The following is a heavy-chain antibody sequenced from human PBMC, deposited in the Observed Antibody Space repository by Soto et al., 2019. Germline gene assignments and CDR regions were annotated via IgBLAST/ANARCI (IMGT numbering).Heavy chain of an antibody. CDR3: AKETFIAVAGKGDS. CDR1: GFTFSSYA. V-gene: IGHV3-23*01. J-gene: IGHJ4*02. D-gene: IGHD6-19*01. CDR2: VTGSGGTT. Sequence: EVQLLESGGGMVQPGGSLRLSCAASGFTFSSYAMNWVRQAPGKGLEWVSGVTGSGGTTYYADSVKGRFPISRDNSKNTLYLQMNSLRAEDTALYYCAKETFIAVAGKGDSWGQGTLVTVSS.